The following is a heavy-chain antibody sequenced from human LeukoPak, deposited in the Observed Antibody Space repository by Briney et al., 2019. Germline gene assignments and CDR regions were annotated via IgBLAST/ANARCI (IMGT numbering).Heavy chain of an antibody. D-gene: IGHD6-13*01. CDR2: IYHSGST. V-gene: IGHV4-4*02. Sequence: PGGTLRLSCAASGFTFSSYGMSWVRQPPGKGLEWIGEIYHSGSTNYNPSLKSRVTISVDKSKNQFSLKLSSVTAADTAVYYCARSSSWKVKADYWGQGTLVTVSS. CDR1: GFTFSSYGM. CDR3: ARSSSWKVKADY. J-gene: IGHJ4*02.